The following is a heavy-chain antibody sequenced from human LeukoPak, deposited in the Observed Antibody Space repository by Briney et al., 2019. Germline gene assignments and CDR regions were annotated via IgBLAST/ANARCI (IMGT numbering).Heavy chain of an antibody. D-gene: IGHD2-2*01. CDR2: INPNSGGT. CDR1: GYTFTGYY. J-gene: IGHJ5*02. CDR3: ARDPAVDIVVVPAAMGWFDP. Sequence: ASVKVSCKASGYTFTGYYMHWVRQAPGQGLEWIGWINPNSGGTNYAQKFQGRVTMTRDTSISTAYMELSRLRSDDTAVYYCARDPAVDIVVVPAAMGWFDPWGQGTLVTVSS. V-gene: IGHV1-2*02.